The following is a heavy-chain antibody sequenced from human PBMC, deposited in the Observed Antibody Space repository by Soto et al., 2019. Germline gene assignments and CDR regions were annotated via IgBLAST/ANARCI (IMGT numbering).Heavy chain of an antibody. Sequence: QLQLQESGSGLVKPSQTLSLTCAVSGGSISSGGYSWSWIRQPPGKGLEWIGYIYHSGSTYYTPSHKGRVTISVDRTKNHFSLKLSSVTAADTAVYYCASAGGLGAVAADYWGQGTLVTVSS. CDR1: GGSISSGGYS. V-gene: IGHV4-30-2*01. J-gene: IGHJ4*02. CDR3: ASAGGLGAVAADY. CDR2: IYHSGST. D-gene: IGHD6-19*01.